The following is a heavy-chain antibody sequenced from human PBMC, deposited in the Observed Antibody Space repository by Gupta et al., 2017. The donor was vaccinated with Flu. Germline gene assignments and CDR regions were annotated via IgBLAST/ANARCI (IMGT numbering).Heavy chain of an antibody. Sequence: QVTLKESGPVLVKPTETLPLTCTVSGFSLSNAEVGVSWIRQPPGKALEWLAHIFSTDEKSYSASLRNRLTISRDTSTSQVFLTMTNRDPLDTATYFCARISYYDIHLDYWGQGTLITVSS. J-gene: IGHJ4*02. CDR1: GFSLSNAEVG. D-gene: IGHD3-9*01. CDR3: ARISYYDIHLDY. CDR2: IFSTDEK. V-gene: IGHV2-26*01.